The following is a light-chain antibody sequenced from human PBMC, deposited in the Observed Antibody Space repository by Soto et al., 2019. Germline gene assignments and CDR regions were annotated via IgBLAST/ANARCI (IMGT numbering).Light chain of an antibody. CDR2: DVS. CDR3: CSYAGSYTFYV. V-gene: IGLV2-11*01. CDR1: SSEVESYNL. J-gene: IGLJ1*01. Sequence: QSVLTQPASVSGSPGQSITISCTGTSSEVESYNLVSWYQQHPGKAPKVMIYDVSKRPSGVPDRFSGSKSGNTASLTLSGLQAEDEADYYCCSYAGSYTFYVFGTGTKVTVL.